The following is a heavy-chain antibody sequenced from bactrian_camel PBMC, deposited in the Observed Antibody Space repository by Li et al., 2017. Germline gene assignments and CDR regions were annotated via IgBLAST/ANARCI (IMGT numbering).Heavy chain of an antibody. V-gene: IGHV3S60*01. CDR2: FRDNGDT. J-gene: IGHJ4*01. Sequence: VQPVESGETPVQAGGSLTLSCTAAPADKNDMAWYRQAPYECELISSFRDNGDTYYADSVKGRFTMSREGTTNTIYLRMSSLTPEDTAMYYCARRMVKTMACQGYWGRGTQVTVS. D-gene: IGHD3*01. CDR3: ARRMVKTMACQGY. CDR1: PADKND.